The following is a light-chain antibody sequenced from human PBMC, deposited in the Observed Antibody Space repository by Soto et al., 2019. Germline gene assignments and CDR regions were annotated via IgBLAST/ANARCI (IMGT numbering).Light chain of an antibody. V-gene: IGLV2-14*01. Sequence: QSVLTQPAPVSGSPGQSITISCTGTSSDVGGYNSVSWYRQDPGKAPKLMIYDVTNRPSGVSNRFSGSKSGNTASLTISGLQAEDEADYYCSSFTSDITYVFGTGTKVTVL. CDR1: SSDVGGYNS. J-gene: IGLJ1*01. CDR3: SSFTSDITYV. CDR2: DVT.